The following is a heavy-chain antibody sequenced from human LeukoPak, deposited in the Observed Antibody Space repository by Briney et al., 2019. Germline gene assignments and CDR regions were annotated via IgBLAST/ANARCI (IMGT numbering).Heavy chain of an antibody. CDR3: AGGATPGVF. J-gene: IGHJ4*02. Sequence: SETLSLTCAVYGGSFSGYYWTWIRQPPGKGLEWIGEINHSGSTNYIPSLKSRVTMSLDTSKNQFSLKLTSVTAADTALYYGAGGATPGVFWGQGTLVTVSS. CDR2: INHSGST. V-gene: IGHV4-34*01. D-gene: IGHD3-10*01. CDR1: GGSFSGYY.